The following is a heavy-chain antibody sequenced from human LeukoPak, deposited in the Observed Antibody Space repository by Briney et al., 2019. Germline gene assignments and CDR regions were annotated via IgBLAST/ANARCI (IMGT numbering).Heavy chain of an antibody. CDR3: ARGLHYDFWSGYWFDY. CDR2: IIPIFGTA. V-gene: IGHV1-69*13. D-gene: IGHD3-3*01. Sequence: GASVKVSCKASGGTFSIYAISWVRQAPGQGLEWMGGIIPIFGTANYAQKFQGRVTITADESTSTAYMELSSLRSEDTAVYYCARGLHYDFWSGYWFDYWGQGTLVTVSS. J-gene: IGHJ4*02. CDR1: GGTFSIYA.